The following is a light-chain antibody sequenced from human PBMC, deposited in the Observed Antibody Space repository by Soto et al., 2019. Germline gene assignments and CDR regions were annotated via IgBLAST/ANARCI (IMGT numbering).Light chain of an antibody. V-gene: IGLV2-14*01. CDR1: SSDVGGYNY. J-gene: IGLJ1*01. Sequence: QSVLTQPASVSGSPGQSITISCTGTSSDVGGYNYVSWYQQHPGKAHKLMIYDVSNRPSGVSNRFSGSKSGNTASLTISGFLAEDGADYYCSSYTSSSTLYVFGTGTKVTVL. CDR2: DVS. CDR3: SSYTSSSTLYV.